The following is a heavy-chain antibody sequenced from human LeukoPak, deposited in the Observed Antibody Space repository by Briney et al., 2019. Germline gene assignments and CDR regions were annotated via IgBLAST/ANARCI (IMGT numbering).Heavy chain of an antibody. D-gene: IGHD6-13*01. Sequence: GGSLSLSCAASGFTFSSYSMNWVRQAPGKGLEWVSYISSSSSTIYYADSVKGRFTISRDNAKNSLYLQMNSLRDEDTAVYYCAGGYSSSWYSPYFDYWGQGTLVTVSS. V-gene: IGHV3-48*02. CDR1: GFTFSSYS. J-gene: IGHJ4*02. CDR3: AGGYSSSWYSPYFDY. CDR2: ISSSSSTI.